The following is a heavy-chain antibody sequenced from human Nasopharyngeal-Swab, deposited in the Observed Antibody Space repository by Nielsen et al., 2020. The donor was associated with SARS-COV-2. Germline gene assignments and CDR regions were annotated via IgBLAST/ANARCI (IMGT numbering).Heavy chain of an antibody. D-gene: IGHD6-19*01. Sequence: GEPLKISCAASGFPFNNYGMSWVRQAPGKGLEWVSSISGSGGSTYYADSAKGRFTMSRDNSKSTLYLQMNTLRAEDTAVYYCAKGYSSGWQLYYYYGMDVWGQGTTVTVSS. J-gene: IGHJ6*02. CDR3: AKGYSSGWQLYYYYGMDV. V-gene: IGHV3-23*01. CDR2: ISGSGGST. CDR1: GFPFNNYG.